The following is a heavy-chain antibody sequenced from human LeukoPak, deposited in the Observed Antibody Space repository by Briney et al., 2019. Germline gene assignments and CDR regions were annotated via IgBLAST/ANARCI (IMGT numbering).Heavy chain of an antibody. CDR3: VGHRGPILYYGMDV. CDR1: GFSFSSYA. CDR2: ISGGSGGT. Sequence: GGSLRLSCAASGFSFSSYAMSWVRQAPGKGLEWVSPISGGSGGTFYADSMKGRFTISRDNSKNTLHLQMDSLRAEDTAMYYCVGHRGPILYYGMDVWGQGTTVTVSS. D-gene: IGHD3-16*01. J-gene: IGHJ6*02. V-gene: IGHV3-23*01.